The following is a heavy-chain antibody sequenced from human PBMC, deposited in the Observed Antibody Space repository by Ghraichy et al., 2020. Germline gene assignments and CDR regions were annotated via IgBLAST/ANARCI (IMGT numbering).Heavy chain of an antibody. CDR2: IKQDGSEK. CDR1: GFTFSSYW. D-gene: IGHD1-26*01. Sequence: GGSLRLSCAASGFTFSSYWMSWVRQAPGKGLEWVANIKQDGSEKYYVDSVKGRFTISRDNAKNSLYLQMNSLRAEDTAVYYCARDVGPIVGDQEADYWGQGTLVTVSS. CDR3: ARDVGPIVGDQEADY. V-gene: IGHV3-7*01. J-gene: IGHJ4*02.